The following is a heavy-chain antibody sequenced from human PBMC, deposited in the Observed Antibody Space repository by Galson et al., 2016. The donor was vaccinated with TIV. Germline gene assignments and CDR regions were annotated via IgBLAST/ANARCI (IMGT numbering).Heavy chain of an antibody. J-gene: IGHJ6*03. Sequence: SVKVSCKASGDTFASYAFSWVRQAPGQGLEVMGRIIPILGSSDYAQRFQGRVTITADASTSTVYMELRSLRSEDTAMYYCARVRFGELSGYYYYMAVWGKGTPVTVSS. D-gene: IGHD3-10*01. CDR3: ARVRFGELSGYYYYMAV. CDR2: IIPILGSS. V-gene: IGHV1-69*13. CDR1: GDTFASYA.